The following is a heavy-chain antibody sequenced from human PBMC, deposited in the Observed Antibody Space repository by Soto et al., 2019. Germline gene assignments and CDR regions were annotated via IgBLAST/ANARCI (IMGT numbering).Heavy chain of an antibody. D-gene: IGHD2-2*01. CDR1: GFTFSSYG. CDR2: ISYDGRNK. CDR3: AKVGYCSSTSCYRDDAFDI. Sequence: QVQLVESGGGVVQPGRSLRLSCAASGFTFSSYGMHWVRQAPGKGLEWVAVISYDGRNKYYADSVKGRFTISRDNSKNTLYLQMNSLRAEDTAVYYCAKVGYCSSTSCYRDDAFDIWGQGTMVTVSS. J-gene: IGHJ3*02. V-gene: IGHV3-30*18.